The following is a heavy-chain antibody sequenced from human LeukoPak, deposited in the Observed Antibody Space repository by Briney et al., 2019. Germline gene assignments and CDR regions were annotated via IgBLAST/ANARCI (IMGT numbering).Heavy chain of an antibody. D-gene: IGHD1-1*01. V-gene: IGHV4-59*01. J-gene: IGHJ4*02. CDR3: ARVTDWNDLDY. Sequence: SETLSLTCSVSGGSISSYYWSWIRQPPGKGLEWIGYIYYSGSTNYNPSLKSRVTISIDTSKNQLSLQLTSVTAADTAVYYCARVTDWNDLDYWGPGTLVTVSS. CDR1: GGSISSYY. CDR2: IYYSGST.